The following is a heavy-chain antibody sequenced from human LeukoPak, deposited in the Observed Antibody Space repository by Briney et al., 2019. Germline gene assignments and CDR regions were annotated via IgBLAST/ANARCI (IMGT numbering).Heavy chain of an antibody. CDR3: ARWYAAAADY. D-gene: IGHD6-13*01. V-gene: IGHV4-39*07. CDR1: GGSISSSSYY. J-gene: IGHJ4*02. Sequence: SESLSLTYTVSGGSISSSSYYWGWIRQPPGKGLEWIGSIYYSGSTYNNPSLKSRVTILLDTSKNQFSLKSTSVTAADTAVYYCARWYAAAADYWGQGTLVTVSS. CDR2: IYYSGST.